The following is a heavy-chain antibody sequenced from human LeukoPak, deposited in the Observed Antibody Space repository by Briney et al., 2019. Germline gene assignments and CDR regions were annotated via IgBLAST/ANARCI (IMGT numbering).Heavy chain of an antibody. D-gene: IGHD4/OR15-4a*01. CDR3: ASGLYGGVFDN. Sequence: PGGSLRLSCVMSGFTFSNYAMNWVRQAPGKGLEWVSDISTSSDSTYHIESVRGRFTISRDNSKNTLYLQMNSLRVDDTAVYYCASGLYGGVFDNWGQGTPVTVSS. CDR1: GFTFSNYA. J-gene: IGHJ4*02. CDR2: ISTSSDST. V-gene: IGHV3-23*01.